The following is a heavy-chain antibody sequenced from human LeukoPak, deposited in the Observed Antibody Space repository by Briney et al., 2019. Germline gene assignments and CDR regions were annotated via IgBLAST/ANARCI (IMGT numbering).Heavy chain of an antibody. D-gene: IGHD5-18*01. V-gene: IGHV3-53*01. J-gene: IGHJ4*02. CDR2: IYSGGST. CDR3: ASSIHLRPYFDY. CDR1: GFTVSSNY. Sequence: PGGSLRLSCAASGFTVSSNYMSWVRQAPGKGLEWVSVIYSGGSTYYTDSVKGRFTISRDNSKNTLYLQMNSLKAEDTAVYYCASSIHLRPYFDYWGQGTLVTVSS.